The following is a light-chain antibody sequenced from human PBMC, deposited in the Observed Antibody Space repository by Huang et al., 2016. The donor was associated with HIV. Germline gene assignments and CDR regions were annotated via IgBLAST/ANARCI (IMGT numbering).Light chain of an antibody. Sequence: DIVMTQSPDSLAVSLGERATINCKSSQSVLYSSNNKNYLAWYQQKPGQPPKLLMYCASTRESGVPDRFSGSGSGTDFTLTISSLQAEDVAVYYCQQYYNTLTFGPGTKVDIK. CDR3: QQYYNTLT. V-gene: IGKV4-1*01. CDR2: CAS. J-gene: IGKJ3*01. CDR1: QSVLYSSNNKNY.